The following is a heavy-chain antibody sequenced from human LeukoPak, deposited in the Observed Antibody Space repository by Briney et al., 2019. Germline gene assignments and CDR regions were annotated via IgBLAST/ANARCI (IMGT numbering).Heavy chain of an antibody. D-gene: IGHD3-22*01. Sequence: PGGSLRLSCAASGFTFSSYAMSWVRQAPGKGLEWVSLITGSRGSTYYADSVKGRFTISRDNSENTLYLQMNSLRAEDTAVYYCAKSGYDRSGPYFDYWGQGTLVTVSS. CDR3: AKSGYDRSGPYFDY. J-gene: IGHJ4*02. CDR2: ITGSRGST. V-gene: IGHV3-23*01. CDR1: GFTFSSYA.